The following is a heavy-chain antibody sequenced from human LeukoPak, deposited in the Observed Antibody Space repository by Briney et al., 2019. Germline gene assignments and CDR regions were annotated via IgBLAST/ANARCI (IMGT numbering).Heavy chain of an antibody. D-gene: IGHD3-16*02. CDR3: ARDHMITFGGVIADAFDY. V-gene: IGHV1-46*01. Sequence: SVKVSCKASGYTFTSYYMHWVRQAPGQGLEWMGIINPSGGSTSYAQKFQGRVTMTRDTSTSTVYMELSSLRSEDTAVYYCARDHMITFGGVIADAFDYWGRGTLVTGSS. CDR2: INPSGGST. CDR1: GYTFTSYY. J-gene: IGHJ4*02.